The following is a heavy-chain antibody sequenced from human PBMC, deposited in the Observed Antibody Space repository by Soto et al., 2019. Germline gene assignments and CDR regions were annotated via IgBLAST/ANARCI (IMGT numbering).Heavy chain of an antibody. J-gene: IGHJ6*02. CDR1: GYTFTSYD. V-gene: IGHV1-8*01. Sequence: ASVKVSCKASGYTFTSYDINWVRQATGQGLEWMGWMNPNSGNTGYAQKFQGRVTMTRNTSISTAYMELSSLRSEDTAVYYCARGFRYYYDSSGSKDGMDVWGQGTTVTVSS. CDR3: ARGFRYYYDSSGSKDGMDV. CDR2: MNPNSGNT. D-gene: IGHD3-22*01.